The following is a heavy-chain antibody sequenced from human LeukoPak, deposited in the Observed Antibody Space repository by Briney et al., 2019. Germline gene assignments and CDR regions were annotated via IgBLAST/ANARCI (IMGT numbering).Heavy chain of an antibody. V-gene: IGHV4-30-4*01. CDR1: GGSISSGDYY. D-gene: IGHD5-18*01. J-gene: IGHJ4*02. CDR3: ARALPRYSYGFFDY. CDR2: IYYSGST. Sequence: SETLSLTCTVSGGSISSGDYYWSWIRQPPGKGLEWIGYIYYSGSTYYDPSLKSRVTISVDTSKNQFSLKLSFVTAADTAVYYCARALPRYSYGFFDYWGQGTLVTVSS.